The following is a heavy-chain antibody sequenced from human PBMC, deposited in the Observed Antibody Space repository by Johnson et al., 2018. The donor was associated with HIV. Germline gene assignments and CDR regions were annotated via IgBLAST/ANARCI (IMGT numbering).Heavy chain of an antibody. CDR3: ARGDGSSLDAFDI. CDR1: GFTFSSYA. CDR2: IRYDGSNK. V-gene: IGHV3-30*02. Sequence: QVQLVASGGDLVKPGGSLRLSCAASGFTFSSYAIHWVRQAPGTGLEWVAFIRYDGSNKYYADSVKGRFTISRDNSKNTLYLQMNSLRAEDTAVYYCARGDGSSLDAFDIWGQGTMLTVSS. D-gene: IGHD2-15*01. J-gene: IGHJ3*02.